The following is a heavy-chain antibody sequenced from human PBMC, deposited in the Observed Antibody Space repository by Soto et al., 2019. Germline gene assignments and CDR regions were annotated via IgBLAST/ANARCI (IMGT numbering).Heavy chain of an antibody. D-gene: IGHD2-2*01. J-gene: IGHJ6*02. Sequence: PGGSLRLSCAASGFTFRVYGMHWVRQAPGKGLEWVADISYDGNKKYASSVKGRFTVSRDNVKNTLSLQMNSLRPEDTAVYYCAKDSGYQLPDNYFYYGLDVWGQGTTVTVSS. CDR1: GFTFRVYG. CDR2: ISYDGNK. CDR3: AKDSGYQLPDNYFYYGLDV. V-gene: IGHV3-30*18.